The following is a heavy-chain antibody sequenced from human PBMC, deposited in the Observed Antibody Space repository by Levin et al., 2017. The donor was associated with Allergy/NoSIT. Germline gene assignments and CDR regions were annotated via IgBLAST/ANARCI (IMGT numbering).Heavy chain of an antibody. CDR1: GGTFSSYA. CDR2: IIPIFGTA. V-gene: IGHV1-69*13. Sequence: SVKVSCKASGGTFSSYAISWVRQAPGQGLEWMGGIIPIFGTAHYAQKFQGRVTITADESTSTAYMELSSLRSEDTAVYYCARPTRGSITIPPNDYWGQGTLVTVSS. D-gene: IGHD3-3*01. CDR3: ARPTRGSITIPPNDY. J-gene: IGHJ4*02.